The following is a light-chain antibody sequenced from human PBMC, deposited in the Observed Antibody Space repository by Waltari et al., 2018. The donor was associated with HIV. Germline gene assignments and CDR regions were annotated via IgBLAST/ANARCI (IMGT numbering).Light chain of an antibody. CDR1: KLGDKY. J-gene: IGLJ2*01. V-gene: IGLV3-1*01. CDR2: EDT. CDR3: QTWDSTTVV. Sequence: SYELTQPPSVSVSPGQTARITCSGDKLGDKYSCWYQQKPGQSPVLVIYEDTKRPSGIPERFSASNSGQTATLTISGTQAMDEADYYCQTWDSTTVVFGGGTKLTVL.